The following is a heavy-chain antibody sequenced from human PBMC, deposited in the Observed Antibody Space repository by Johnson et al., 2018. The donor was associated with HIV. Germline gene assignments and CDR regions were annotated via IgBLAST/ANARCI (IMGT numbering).Heavy chain of an antibody. CDR3: ARDGAIHLHEDVFDF. V-gene: IGHV3-30*02. CDR1: GFTFSSYG. Sequence: QVQLVESGGGVVQPGGSLRLSCAASGFTFSSYGMHWVRQAPGKGLEWVAFIRYDGSNKYYADSVKGRFTISRDNSNNRLYLQMSGLRTEDTGVYYCARDGAIHLHEDVFDFWGQGTTVTVSS. D-gene: IGHD5-18*01. J-gene: IGHJ3*01. CDR2: IRYDGSNK.